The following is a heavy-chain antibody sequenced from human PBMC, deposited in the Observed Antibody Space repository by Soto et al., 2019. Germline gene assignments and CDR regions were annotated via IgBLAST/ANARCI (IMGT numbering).Heavy chain of an antibody. CDR2: IIPIFGTA. V-gene: IGHV1-69*13. Sequence: SLEVSCKASGVTFSSYAISWVRQAPGQGLEWMGGIIPIFGTADYAQKFQGRVTITADESTSTAYMELSSLRSEDTAVYYCARDFREESLASRIVVVDAFDIWGQGTMVTVSS. CDR3: ARDFREESLASRIVVVDAFDI. J-gene: IGHJ3*02. D-gene: IGHD3-22*01. CDR1: GVTFSSYA.